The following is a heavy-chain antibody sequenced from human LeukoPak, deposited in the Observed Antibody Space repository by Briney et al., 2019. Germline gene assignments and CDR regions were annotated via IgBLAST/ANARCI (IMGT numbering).Heavy chain of an antibody. CDR2: ISGSGGST. CDR1: GFTFSSYG. J-gene: IGHJ4*02. Sequence: GGTLRLSCAASGFTFSSYGMSWVRQAPGKGLEWVSAISGSGGSTYYADSVMGRFTISRDNSKNTLYLEMNSLRAEDTAVYYCANDTGSYYDYWGQGILVTVSS. CDR3: ANDTGSYYDY. V-gene: IGHV3-23*01. D-gene: IGHD3-10*01.